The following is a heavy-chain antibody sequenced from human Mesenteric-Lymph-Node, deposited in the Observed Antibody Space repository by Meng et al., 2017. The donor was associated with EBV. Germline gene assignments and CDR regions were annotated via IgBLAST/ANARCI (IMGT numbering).Heavy chain of an antibody. D-gene: IGHD3-22*01. CDR1: GYTFNNYG. CDR3: ARVSDYDSSGLDY. CDR2: ISAYNRNT. Sequence: VHVVQSGVVVKTPGASVRGSCKASGYTFNNYGFTWVRQAPGQGLEWMGWISAYNRNTDYAQIFRGRVTMTTDTSTSTAYLDLRSLTSDDTAVYYCARVSDYDSSGLDYWGQGTLVTVSS. V-gene: IGHV1-18*01. J-gene: IGHJ4*02.